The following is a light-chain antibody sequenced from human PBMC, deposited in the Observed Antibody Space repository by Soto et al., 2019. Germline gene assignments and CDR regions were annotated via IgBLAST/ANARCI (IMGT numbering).Light chain of an antibody. CDR3: RSYTSSSTLV. CDR1: SSDVGAYNY. J-gene: IGLJ2*01. Sequence: QSALTQPASVSGSPGQSITFSCTGTSSDVGAYNYVSWYQQYPGKAPKLMIYEVSNRTSGVSNRFSGSKSGNTASLTISGLQAEDEADYYCRSYTSSSTLVFGGGTKVTVL. CDR2: EVS. V-gene: IGLV2-14*01.